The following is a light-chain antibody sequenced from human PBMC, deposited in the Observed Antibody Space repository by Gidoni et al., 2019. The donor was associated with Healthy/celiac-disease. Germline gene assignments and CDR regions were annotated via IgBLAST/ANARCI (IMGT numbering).Light chain of an antibody. CDR3: QQCYSTPWT. V-gene: IGKV1-39*01. CDR2: AAS. Sequence: DVQMTKSQSSLSASVGDRVTITCRASQSISSYLNWYQQRQGKAPKCLIYAASSLQSGFTARFSVSRSGTYHTLTISCLLPEDCSTYYCQQCYSTPWTFGEGTKVEIK. CDR1: QSISSY. J-gene: IGKJ1*01.